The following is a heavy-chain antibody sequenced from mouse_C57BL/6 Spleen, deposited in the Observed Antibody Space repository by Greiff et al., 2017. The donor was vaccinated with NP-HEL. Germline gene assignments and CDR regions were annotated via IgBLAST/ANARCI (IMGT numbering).Heavy chain of an antibody. CDR2: IRSKSNNYAT. CDR3: VRQTAWFAY. V-gene: IGHV10-1*01. Sequence: EVQGVESGGGLVQPKGSLKLSCAASGFSFNTYAMNWVRQAPGKGLEWVARIRSKSNNYATYYADSVKDRFTISRDDSESMLYLQMNNLKTEDTAMYYCVRQTAWFAYWGQGTLVTVSA. CDR1: GFSFNTYA. J-gene: IGHJ3*01.